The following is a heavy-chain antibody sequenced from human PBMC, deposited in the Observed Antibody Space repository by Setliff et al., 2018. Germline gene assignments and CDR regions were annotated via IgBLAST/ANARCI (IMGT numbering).Heavy chain of an antibody. J-gene: IGHJ5*01. CDR1: GGSITSGGGFY. D-gene: IGHD1-1*01. CDR3: ASRTTGPGGWFDY. V-gene: IGHV4-39*01. CDR2: INHSGST. Sequence: PSETLSLTCSVSGGSITSGGGFYWAWIRQPPGEGLEWIGEINHSGSTNYNPSLKSRVTISVDTSKNQFSLRLTSVTAADTAIYYCASRTTGPGGWFDYWGQGALVTVSS.